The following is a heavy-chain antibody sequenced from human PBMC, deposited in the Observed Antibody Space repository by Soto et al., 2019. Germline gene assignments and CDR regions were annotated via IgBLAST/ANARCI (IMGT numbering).Heavy chain of an antibody. J-gene: IGHJ4*02. CDR1: GFTFTNYW. V-gene: IGHV3-74*01. Sequence: EVQLVQSGGGSVQPGGSLRLSCAASGFTFTNYWMHWVRQVPGKGLVWVSRIDGVGAGTSYSDSVRGRFTISRDNAENMLYRHMNSLRAEDTAVYYCTTVLEYWGQGTLVSVSS. CDR3: TTVLEY. CDR2: IDGVGAGT.